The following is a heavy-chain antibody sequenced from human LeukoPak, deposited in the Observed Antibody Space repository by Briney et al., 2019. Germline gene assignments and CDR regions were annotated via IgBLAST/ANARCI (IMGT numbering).Heavy chain of an antibody. CDR2: A. D-gene: IGHD5-12*01. J-gene: IGHJ4*02. V-gene: IGHV1-69*06. CDR3: ASPHTGYDGYDYGVPLDY. Sequence: ANYAQKFQGRVTITADKSTSTAYMELSSLRSEDTAVYYCASPHTGYDGYDYGVPLDYWGQGTLVTVSS.